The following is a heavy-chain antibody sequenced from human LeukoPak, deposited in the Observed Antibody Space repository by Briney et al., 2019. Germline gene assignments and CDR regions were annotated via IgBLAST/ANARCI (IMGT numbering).Heavy chain of an antibody. Sequence: GGFLKPSCAAPGFTFSSHSMNLGRQAAGEGLEWVSSISSSSNYIYYADSVKGRFTISRDNAKNSLYLQMNSLRTEDTAVYYCARGTTAFDIWGQGTTVTVSS. CDR2: ISSSSNYI. CDR1: GFTFSSHS. D-gene: IGHD1-1*01. V-gene: IGHV3-21*01. J-gene: IGHJ3*02. CDR3: ARGTTAFDI.